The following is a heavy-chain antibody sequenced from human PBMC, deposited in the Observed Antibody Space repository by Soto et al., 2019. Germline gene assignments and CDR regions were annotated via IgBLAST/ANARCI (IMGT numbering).Heavy chain of an antibody. J-gene: IGHJ6*03. V-gene: IGHV1-18*01. CDR2: ISAFNGNT. CDR1: GYSFTNYG. Sequence: QDQLLQSGAEVKKPGASVTVSCKASGYSFTNYGITWVRQAPGQGLEWMGWISAFNGNTHYAQKLQARVTMTTDASTSTAYMELRSLRSDDTAVYYCARDRGVAPPVAGNTHYYYYMDVWGKGTTVTLSS. D-gene: IGHD6-19*01. CDR3: ARDRGVAPPVAGNTHYYYYMDV.